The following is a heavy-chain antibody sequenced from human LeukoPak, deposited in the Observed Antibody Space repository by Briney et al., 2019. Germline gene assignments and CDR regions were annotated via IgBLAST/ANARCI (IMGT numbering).Heavy chain of an antibody. CDR3: ARDLGYSSGWTYWYFGL. CDR2: IYTSGST. Sequence: SETLPLTCTVSGGSISSYYWSWIRQPAGKGLEWIGRIYTSGSTNYNPSLKSRVTMSVDTSKNQFSLKLSSVAAADTAVYYCARDLGYSSGWTYWYFGLWGRGTLVTVSS. J-gene: IGHJ2*01. D-gene: IGHD6-19*01. V-gene: IGHV4-4*07. CDR1: GGSISSYY.